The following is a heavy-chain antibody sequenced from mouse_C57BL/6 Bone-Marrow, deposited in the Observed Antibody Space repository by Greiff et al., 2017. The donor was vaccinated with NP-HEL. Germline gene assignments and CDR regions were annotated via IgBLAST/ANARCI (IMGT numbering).Heavy chain of an antibody. V-gene: IGHV1-5*01. D-gene: IGHD3-2*02. Sequence: EVQLQQSGTVLARPGASVKMSCKTSGYTFTSYWMHWVKQRPGQGLEWIGAIYPGNSDTSYNQKFKGKAKLTAGKSASTAYMVLISLTNADSAVYYCTRQAPPLRPLAYWGQGTLVTVSA. CDR2: IYPGNSDT. J-gene: IGHJ3*01. CDR1: GYTFTSYW. CDR3: TRQAPPLRPLAY.